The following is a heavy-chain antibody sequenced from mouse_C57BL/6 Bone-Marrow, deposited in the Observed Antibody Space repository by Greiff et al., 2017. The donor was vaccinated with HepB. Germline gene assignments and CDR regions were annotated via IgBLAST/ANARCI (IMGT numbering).Heavy chain of an antibody. J-gene: IGHJ4*01. CDR2: IYPGSGST. V-gene: IGHV1-55*01. CDR1: AYTFTSYW. CDR3: ARSYYSTLYAMDY. D-gene: IGHD2-5*01. Sequence: QVQLQQPGAELVKPGASVKMSCKASAYTFTSYWLTWVKQRPGQGLEWIGDIYPGSGSTTYNEKFKSKATLTVDTSSSTAYMQLSSLTSEDSAVFYCARSYYSTLYAMDYWGQGTSVTVSS.